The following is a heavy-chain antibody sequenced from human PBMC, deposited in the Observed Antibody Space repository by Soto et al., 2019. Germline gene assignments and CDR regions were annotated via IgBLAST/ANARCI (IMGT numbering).Heavy chain of an antibody. CDR3: ARAHEVAWFDS. V-gene: IGHV3-21*01. CDR1: GFSFSSYT. J-gene: IGHJ5*01. D-gene: IGHD2-15*01. Sequence: LRLSCAASGFSFSSYTMNWVRQAPGKGLQWVSSIANRGTHTYSADSVKGRFTISRDNDKNSLYLQMNNLRAEDTAIYFCARAHEVAWFDSWGLGTLVTVSS. CDR2: IANRGTHT.